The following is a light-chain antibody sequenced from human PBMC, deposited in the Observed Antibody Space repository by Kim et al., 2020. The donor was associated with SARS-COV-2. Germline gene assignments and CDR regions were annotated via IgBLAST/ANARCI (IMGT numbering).Light chain of an antibody. CDR2: GAS. Sequence: TLSGAPGESATLSCRASQSVRSNLAWYQQKPGQAPRLLIYGASTRATGIPARFSGSGSGTEFTLTISSLQSEDFAVYYCQQYRTFGQGTKVDIK. J-gene: IGKJ1*01. V-gene: IGKV3-15*01. CDR1: QSVRSN. CDR3: QQYRT.